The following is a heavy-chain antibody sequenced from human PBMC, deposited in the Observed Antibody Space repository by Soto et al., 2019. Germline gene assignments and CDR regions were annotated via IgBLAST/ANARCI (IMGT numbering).Heavy chain of an antibody. CDR2: IYYDGNT. J-gene: IGHJ3*02. CDR3: ARRMRGVKGDAFDI. D-gene: IGHD3-10*01. V-gene: IGHV4-39*01. Sequence: SETLSLTCTVSGGSITSSSHYWGWIRQPPGKGLECIGNIYYDGNTYYNPSLKSRVTISLDTSKNQFSLRLNSVTAADTAVYYCARRMRGVKGDAFDIWGQGTMVNVSS. CDR1: GGSITSSSHY.